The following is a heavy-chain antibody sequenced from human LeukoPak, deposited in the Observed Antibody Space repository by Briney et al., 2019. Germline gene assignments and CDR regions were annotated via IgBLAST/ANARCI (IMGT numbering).Heavy chain of an antibody. J-gene: IGHJ4*02. D-gene: IGHD2-21*02. CDR3: ARGEFYCGGDCYVDY. CDR2: INHSGST. V-gene: IGHV4-34*01. CDR1: GGSFSPYY. Sequence: SETLSLTCAVYGGSFSPYYWSWIRQPPGKGLEWIGEINHSGSTNYNPSLKSRVTISVDTSKNQFSLKLSSVTAADTAVYYCARGEFYCGGDCYVDYWGQGTLVTVSS.